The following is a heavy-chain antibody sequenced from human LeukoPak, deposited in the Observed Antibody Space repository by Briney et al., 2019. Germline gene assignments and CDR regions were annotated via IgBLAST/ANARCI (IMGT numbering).Heavy chain of an antibody. CDR2: IYYSGST. CDR3: ARDCLSKALKIPQSEHDNYGDYGDGMDV. Sequence: SETLSLTCTVSGGSISSGDYYWRWIRQPPGKGLEWIGYIYYSGSTYYNPSLKSRVTISVDTSKNQFSLKLSSVTAADTAVYYCARDCLSKALKIPQSEHDNYGDYGDGMDVWGQGTTVTVSS. D-gene: IGHD4-17*01. V-gene: IGHV4-30-4*01. CDR1: GGSISSGDYY. J-gene: IGHJ6*02.